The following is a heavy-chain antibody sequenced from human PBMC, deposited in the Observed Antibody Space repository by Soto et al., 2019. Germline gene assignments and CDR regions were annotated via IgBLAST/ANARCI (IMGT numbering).Heavy chain of an antibody. CDR3: ARDWDSSGYYYGDDAFDI. Sequence: PRGALSLSCAASGFTFSSYSMNWVRQAPGKGLEWVSSISSSSSYIYYADSVKGRFTISRDNAKNSLYLQMNSLRAEDTAVYYCARDWDSSGYYYGDDAFDIWGQGTMVNVS. CDR2: ISSSSSYI. D-gene: IGHD3-22*01. V-gene: IGHV3-21*01. J-gene: IGHJ3*02. CDR1: GFTFSSYS.